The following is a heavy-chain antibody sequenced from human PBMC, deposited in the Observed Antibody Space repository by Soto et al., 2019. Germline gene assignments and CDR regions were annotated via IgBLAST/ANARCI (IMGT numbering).Heavy chain of an antibody. V-gene: IGHV4-4*01. CDR2: IYHAGSP. CDR1: GGSIRSSSL. D-gene: IGHD3-10*01. CDR3: GRASSFRGDFDI. J-gene: IGHJ3*02. Sequence: QVQLLESGPGLVKPSGTLSLNCAVSGGSIRSSSLWTWLRQSPGKGLEWIGEIYHAGSPNYNPSFQSRVTISADTSQNCFSLMLSSVTAADTAIYCCGRASSFRGDFDIWGQGEAVSVSS.